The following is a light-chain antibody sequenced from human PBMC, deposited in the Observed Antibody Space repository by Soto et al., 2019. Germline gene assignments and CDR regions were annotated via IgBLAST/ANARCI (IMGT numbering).Light chain of an antibody. Sequence: EIVMTQSPATLSVSPGERVTLSCRASQSVSSNLAWYQQKPGQAPRLLIHGASTRATGIPARFRGSGSGTEFTLTSSSLQSEDSAVYYCQQYNNWPPTFGGGTKVEIK. V-gene: IGKV3-15*01. CDR3: QQYNNWPPT. J-gene: IGKJ4*01. CDR2: GAS. CDR1: QSVSSN.